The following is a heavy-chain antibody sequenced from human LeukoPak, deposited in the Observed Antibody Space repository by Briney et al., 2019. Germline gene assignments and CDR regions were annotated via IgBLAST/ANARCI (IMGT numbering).Heavy chain of an antibody. CDR2: ISSSGSTI. D-gene: IGHD4-17*01. CDR3: ATGYGDYLDYYYGMDV. Sequence: GGSLRLSCAASGFTFSTYSMNWVRQAPGKGLEWVSYISSSGSTIYYADSVKGRFTISRDNAKNSLYLQMNSLRAEDTAVYYCATGYGDYLDYYYGMDVWGQGTTVTVSS. J-gene: IGHJ6*02. V-gene: IGHV3-48*04. CDR1: GFTFSTYS.